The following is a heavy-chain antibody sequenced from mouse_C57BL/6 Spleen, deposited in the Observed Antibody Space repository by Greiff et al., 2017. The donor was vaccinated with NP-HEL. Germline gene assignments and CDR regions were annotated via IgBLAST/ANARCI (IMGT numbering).Heavy chain of an antibody. J-gene: IGHJ2*01. CDR3: ARWGTTVVATDY. Sequence: EVQLQQSGPELVKPGASVKISCKASGYTFTDYYMNWVKQSHGESLEWIGYINPNNGGTSYNEKFKGKATLTVDKSSSTAYMELRSLTSEDSAVYYCARWGTTVVATDYWGQGTTLTVSS. CDR2: INPNNGGT. CDR1: GYTFTDYY. V-gene: IGHV1-26*01. D-gene: IGHD1-1*01.